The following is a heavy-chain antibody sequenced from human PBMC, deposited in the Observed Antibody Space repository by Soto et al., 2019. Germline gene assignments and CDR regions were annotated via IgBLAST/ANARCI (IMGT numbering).Heavy chain of an antibody. V-gene: IGHV3-23*01. CDR2: ISGSGGST. J-gene: IGHJ4*02. Sequence: GGSLRLSCAASGFTFSSYAMSWVRQAPGKGLEWVSAISGSGGSTYYADSVKGRFTISKENSKNTLYLQMNSLRAEDTAVYCCAKDFGQPTWKRYFDYWGQGTLVTVSS. D-gene: IGHD1-1*01. CDR3: AKDFGQPTWKRYFDY. CDR1: GFTFSSYA.